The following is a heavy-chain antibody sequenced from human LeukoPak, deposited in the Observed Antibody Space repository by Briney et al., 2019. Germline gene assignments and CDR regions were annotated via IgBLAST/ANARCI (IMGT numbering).Heavy chain of an antibody. V-gene: IGHV4-4*07. J-gene: IGHJ3*02. CDR1: GGSISSYY. CDR2: IYTSGST. D-gene: IGHD5-12*01. Sequence: SETLSLTCTVSGGSISSYYWSWIRQPAGKGLEWIGRIYTSGSTNYNPSLKSRVTMSVDTSKNQFSLKLSSVTAADTAVYYCARERGGHGVATIGAFDIWGQGTMVTVSS. CDR3: ARERGGHGVATIGAFDI.